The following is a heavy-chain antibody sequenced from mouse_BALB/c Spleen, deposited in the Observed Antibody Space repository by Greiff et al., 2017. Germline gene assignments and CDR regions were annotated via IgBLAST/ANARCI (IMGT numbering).Heavy chain of an antibody. CDR3: AREEYYGSSSFAY. J-gene: IGHJ3*01. D-gene: IGHD1-1*01. V-gene: IGHV5-4*02. CDR1: GFTFSDYY. Sequence: EVHLVESGGGLVKPGGSLKLSCAASGFTFSDYYMYWVRQTPEKRLEWVATISDGGSYTYYPDSVKGRFTISRDNAKNNLYLQMSSLKSEDTAMYYCAREEYYGSSSFAYWGQGTLVTVSA. CDR2: ISDGGSYT.